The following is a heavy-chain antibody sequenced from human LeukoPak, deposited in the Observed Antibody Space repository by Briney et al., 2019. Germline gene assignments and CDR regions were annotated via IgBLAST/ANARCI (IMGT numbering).Heavy chain of an antibody. CDR2: IYHTGST. V-gene: IGHV4-61*01. CDR1: GGSINSGSVF. CDR3: ASRKLGNDY. Sequence: SETLSLTCSVSGGSINSGSVFWNWIRQSPGKGLEWIGYIYHTGSTSYSPSLKSRVTISADTSQNQFSLKLSSVTAADTAVYYCASRKLGNDYWGQGTLVTVSS. J-gene: IGHJ4*02. D-gene: IGHD7-27*01.